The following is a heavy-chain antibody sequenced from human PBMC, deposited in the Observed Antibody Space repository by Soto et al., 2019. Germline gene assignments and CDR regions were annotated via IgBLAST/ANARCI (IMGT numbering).Heavy chain of an antibody. V-gene: IGHV3-23*01. CDR1: GFTFNNYA. Sequence: DVQLLESGGGLVQPGGSLRLSCAASGFTFNNYAMTWIRQAPGKGLEWVATVSDSGETSLSADSVKGRFTISRGNFRKALYLQMNRLRPEDTATYYCAKEMPLGGILGAEPLDYWGQGTLVTVSS. CDR3: AKEMPLGGILGAEPLDY. D-gene: IGHD1-26*01. CDR2: VSDSGETS. J-gene: IGHJ4*02.